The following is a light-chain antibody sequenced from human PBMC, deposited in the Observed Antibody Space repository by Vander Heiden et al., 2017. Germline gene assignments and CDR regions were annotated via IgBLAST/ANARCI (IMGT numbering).Light chain of an antibody. CDR1: QRVSSY. V-gene: IGKV3-11*01. CDR2: DAS. CDR3: QQRSNWPLT. Sequence: EIVFTPSPATLPLSPGERATLSCRASQRVSSYLAWYKQRPGRAPRLRIYDASNRATGIPARFSGSGSGTDFTLTISSLEPEDFAVYYCQQRSNWPLTFGGGTKVKIK. J-gene: IGKJ4*01.